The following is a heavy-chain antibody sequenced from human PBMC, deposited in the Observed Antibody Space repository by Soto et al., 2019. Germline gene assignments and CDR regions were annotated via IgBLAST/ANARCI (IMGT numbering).Heavy chain of an antibody. J-gene: IGHJ6*02. V-gene: IGHV4-59*01. CDR2: IYYSGST. Sequence: QEQLQESGPGLVKPSETLFLTCTVSGGSISRYYWSWIRQPPGKGLEWIGYIYYSGSTNYNPSFKSRVTISVDTSKNQISLKLRSVTAADTAVYYCVGGMDVWGQGTTVTVSS. CDR1: GGSISRYY. CDR3: VGGMDV.